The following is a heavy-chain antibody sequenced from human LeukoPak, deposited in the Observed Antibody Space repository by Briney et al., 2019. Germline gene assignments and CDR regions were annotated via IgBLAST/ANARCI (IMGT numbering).Heavy chain of an antibody. CDR3: ARAPTGTLLRFLEWLPCFDY. J-gene: IGHJ4*02. V-gene: IGHV1-2*02. CDR2: INPNSGGT. CDR1: GYTFTGYY. D-gene: IGHD3-3*01. Sequence: ASLKVSCKASGYTFTGYYMHWVRQAPGQGLEWMGWINPNSGGTNYAQKFQGRVTMTRDTSISTAYMELSRLRSDDTAVYYCARAPTGTLLRFLEWLPCFDYWGQGTLVTVSS.